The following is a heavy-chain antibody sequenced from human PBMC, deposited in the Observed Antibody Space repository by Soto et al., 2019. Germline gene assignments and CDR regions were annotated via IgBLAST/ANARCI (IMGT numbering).Heavy chain of an antibody. J-gene: IGHJ4*02. D-gene: IGHD6-25*01. CDR1: GFALRTYW. Sequence: EAQLVGSGGGLVQPGESLRLSCAASGFALRTYWMSWVRQAPGKGLEWVANINQDGSAKFYVDSVRGRFTISRDNANNSLFLQLNSLRAEDTAVYYCARDDGYRGFDCWGQGIPVTVSS. V-gene: IGHV3-7*01. CDR3: ARDDGYRGFDC. CDR2: INQDGSAK.